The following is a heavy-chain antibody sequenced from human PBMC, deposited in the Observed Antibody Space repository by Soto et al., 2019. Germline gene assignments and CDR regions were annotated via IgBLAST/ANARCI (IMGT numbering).Heavy chain of an antibody. CDR2: ISSSSSYI. V-gene: IGHV3-21*01. D-gene: IGHD2-15*01. CDR3: ARDQSGVHCSGGSCYSDYYYMDV. J-gene: IGHJ6*03. Sequence: ESGGGLVKPGGSLRLSCAASGFTFSSYSMNWVRQAPGKGLEWVSSISSSSSYIYYADSVKGRFTISRDNAKNSLYLQMNSLRAEDTAVYYCARDQSGVHCSGGSCYSDYYYMDVWGKGTTVTVSS. CDR1: GFTFSSYS.